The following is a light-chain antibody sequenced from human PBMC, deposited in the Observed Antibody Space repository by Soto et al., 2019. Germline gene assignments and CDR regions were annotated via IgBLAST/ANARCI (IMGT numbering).Light chain of an antibody. CDR1: SSNIGRNY. V-gene: IGLV1-51*01. Sequence: HSVLTQPPSVSAAPGQQVTISCSGSSSNIGRNYVSWYQHLPGTAPKLLIYDNDKRPSGIPDRFSGSKSGTSATLGITGLQTGDEADYYCGAWDNSLSVVVFGGGTKVTVL. J-gene: IGLJ2*01. CDR3: GAWDNSLSVVV. CDR2: DND.